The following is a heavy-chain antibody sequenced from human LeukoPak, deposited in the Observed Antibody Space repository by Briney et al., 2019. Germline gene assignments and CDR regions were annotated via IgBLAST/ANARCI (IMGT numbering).Heavy chain of an antibody. CDR3: ARIASGSYADC. CDR1: GFTFSSYS. CDR2: LYSGGIT. D-gene: IGHD1-26*01. Sequence: GGSLRLSCAASGFTFSSYSMNWVRQAPGKGLEWVSVLYSGGITYYPDSVKGRFTISRDNSKNTLYLQMNSLRAEDTAVYYCARIASGSYADCWGQGTLVTVSS. V-gene: IGHV3-66*01. J-gene: IGHJ4*02.